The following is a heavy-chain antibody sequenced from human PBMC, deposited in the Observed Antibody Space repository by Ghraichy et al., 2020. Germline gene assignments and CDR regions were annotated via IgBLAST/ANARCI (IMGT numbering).Heavy chain of an antibody. D-gene: IGHD6-6*01. J-gene: IGHJ4*02. CDR1: GGTFSSYT. CDR3: ARGQQLVSSYFDY. Sequence: SVKVSCKASGGTFSSYTITWVRLAPGQGLEWMGGIIPIIATAIYAQKFQGRVTITADESTGTAYMELGSLRSEDTAVYYCARGQQLVSSYFDYWGQGTLVTVSS. CDR2: IIPIIATA. V-gene: IGHV1-69*13.